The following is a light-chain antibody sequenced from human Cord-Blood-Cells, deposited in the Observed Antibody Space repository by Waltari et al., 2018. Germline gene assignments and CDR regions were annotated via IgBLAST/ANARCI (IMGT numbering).Light chain of an antibody. CDR3: QQYNNWPYT. Sequence: EIVMTQSPATLSVSPGARATLSCRASQSVSSNLAWYQQKPGQTPRLLIYGASPRATGIPARFSGSGSGTEFTLTISSLQSEDFAVYYCQQYNNWPYTFGQGTKLEIK. CDR1: QSVSSN. J-gene: IGKJ2*01. CDR2: GAS. V-gene: IGKV3-15*01.